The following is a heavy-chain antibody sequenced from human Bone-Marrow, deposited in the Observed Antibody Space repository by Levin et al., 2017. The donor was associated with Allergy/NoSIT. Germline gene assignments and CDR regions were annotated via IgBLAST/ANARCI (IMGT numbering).Heavy chain of an antibody. D-gene: IGHD3-3*01. CDR1: GYTFTSYY. J-gene: IGHJ4*02. CDR2: INPSGGST. CDR3: ARDRAVTIFGVVIHYYFDY. Sequence: ASVKVSCKASGYTFTSYYMHWVRQAPGQGLEWMGIINPSGGSTSYAQKFQGRVTMTRDTSTSTVYMELSSLRSEDTAVYYCARDRAVTIFGVVIHYYFDYWGQGTLVTVSS. V-gene: IGHV1-46*01.